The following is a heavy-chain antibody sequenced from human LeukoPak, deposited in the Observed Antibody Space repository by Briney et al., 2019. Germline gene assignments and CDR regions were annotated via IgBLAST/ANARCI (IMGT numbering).Heavy chain of an antibody. Sequence: GGSLRLSCAASGFTFSSYSMNWVRQAPGKGLEWVSFISSSSSYIYYADSVKGRFTISRDNAKNSLYLQMNSLRAEDTAVYYCARGRAAAAWDYWGQGTLVTVSS. D-gene: IGHD6-13*01. CDR1: GFTFSSYS. V-gene: IGHV3-21*01. CDR3: ARGRAAAAWDY. CDR2: ISSSSSYI. J-gene: IGHJ4*02.